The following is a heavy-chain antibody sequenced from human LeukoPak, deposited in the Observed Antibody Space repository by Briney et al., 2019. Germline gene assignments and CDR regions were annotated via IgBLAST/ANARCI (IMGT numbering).Heavy chain of an antibody. CDR2: INHSGST. V-gene: IGHV4-34*01. Sequence: SETLSLTCAVYGGSFSGYYWSWIRKPPGKGLEWIGEINHSGSTNYNPSLKSRVTISVDTSKNQFSLKLSSVTAADTAVYCCARSSSGYYNPYYFDYWGQGTLVTVSS. D-gene: IGHD3-22*01. CDR1: GGSFSGYY. J-gene: IGHJ4*02. CDR3: ARSSSGYYNPYYFDY.